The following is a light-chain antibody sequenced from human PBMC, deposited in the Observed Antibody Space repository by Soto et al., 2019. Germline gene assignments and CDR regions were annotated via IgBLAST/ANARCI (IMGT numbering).Light chain of an antibody. V-gene: IGKV1-39*01. CDR3: QQSYSTLSIT. CDR1: ESISRH. Sequence: DIQMTQSPSSLSASVGDSVTITCRASESISRHLNWYQQKPGKAPNLLIYAASSLQNGVPSRFSGGGSGTDFTITISNLQPEDFSTYYCQQSYSTLSITFGQGTRLEIK. J-gene: IGKJ5*01. CDR2: AAS.